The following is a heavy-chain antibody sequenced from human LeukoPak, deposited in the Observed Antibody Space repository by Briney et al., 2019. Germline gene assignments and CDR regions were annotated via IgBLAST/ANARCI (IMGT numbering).Heavy chain of an antibody. Sequence: GGALRLSCAASGFTFSNSAMSWVRQAPGKGLEWVSTLSGSGITTYYADSVKGRFTISRDNSKNTLYLQMNSLRAEDTAVYYCAKGIYSSGWSYFDYWGHGTLVTVSS. J-gene: IGHJ4*01. CDR1: GFTFSNSA. D-gene: IGHD6-19*01. V-gene: IGHV3-23*01. CDR2: LSGSGITT. CDR3: AKGIYSSGWSYFDY.